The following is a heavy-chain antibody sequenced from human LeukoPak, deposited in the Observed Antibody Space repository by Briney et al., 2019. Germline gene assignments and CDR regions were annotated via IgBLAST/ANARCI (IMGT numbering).Heavy chain of an antibody. Sequence: SETLSLTCTVSGGCISRSYWSWIRQPPGKGLEWIGYIYYSGTTNYNPSLKSRLTISVDTSNNQFSLKLSSVTAADTAVYYCARQYCTSTTCRTFDIWGQGTMVTVSS. D-gene: IGHD2-2*01. CDR1: GGCISRSY. CDR3: ARQYCTSTTCRTFDI. V-gene: IGHV4-59*01. CDR2: IYYSGTT. J-gene: IGHJ3*02.